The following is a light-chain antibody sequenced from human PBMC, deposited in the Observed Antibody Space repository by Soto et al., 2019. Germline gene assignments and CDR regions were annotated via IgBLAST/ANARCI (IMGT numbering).Light chain of an antibody. J-gene: IGKJ4*01. Sequence: EIAMTKSPDTLSLSPGERATLFCGPRQSGSRTVAWYQQRPGHAPPLLLYGASTRATGIPDRFSGGGSGTYFTLTISRLPPEYFAVYDCQQRRYRLTFGGGTKVDI. V-gene: IGKV3-15*01. CDR2: GAS. CDR1: QSGSRT. CDR3: QQRRYRLT.